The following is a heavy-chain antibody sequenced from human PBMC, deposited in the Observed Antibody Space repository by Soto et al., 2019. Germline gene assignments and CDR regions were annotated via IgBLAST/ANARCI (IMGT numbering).Heavy chain of an antibody. D-gene: IGHD6-19*01. CDR1: GFTFSSYS. CDR3: ARGLLQWLVFDY. V-gene: IGHV3-21*01. Sequence: GGSLRFSCAASGFTFSSYSMNWVRQAPGKGLEWVSSISSSSSYIYYADSVKGRFTISRDNAKNSLYLQMNSLRAEDTAVYYCARGLLQWLVFDYWGQGTLVTV. J-gene: IGHJ4*02. CDR2: ISSSSSYI.